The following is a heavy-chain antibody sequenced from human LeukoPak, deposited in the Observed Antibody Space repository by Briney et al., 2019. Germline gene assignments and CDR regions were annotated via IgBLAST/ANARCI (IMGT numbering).Heavy chain of an antibody. V-gene: IGHV3-9*01. CDR2: ISWNSGSV. Sequence: GGSLRLSCAASGFTFDDYAMHWVRQAPGKGLEWVSGISWNSGSVGYADSVKGRFTISRDNAKNSLYLQMNSLRAEDTALYYCAKDIKDTAMVYDAFDIWGQGTMVTVSS. D-gene: IGHD5-18*01. J-gene: IGHJ3*02. CDR1: GFTFDDYA. CDR3: AKDIKDTAMVYDAFDI.